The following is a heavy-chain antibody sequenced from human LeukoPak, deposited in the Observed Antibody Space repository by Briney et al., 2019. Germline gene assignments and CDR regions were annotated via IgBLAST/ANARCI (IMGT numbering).Heavy chain of an antibody. CDR3: ARVRNGRVSYYYYYYMDA. J-gene: IGHJ6*03. V-gene: IGHV4-4*07. CDR1: GGSISSYY. D-gene: IGHD6-6*01. Sequence: SETLSLTCTVSGGSISSYYWSWIRQPAGKGLEWIGRIYTSGSTNYNPSLKSRVTMSVDTSKNQFSLKLSPVTAADTAVYYCARVRNGRVSYYYYYYMDAWGKGTTVTVSS. CDR2: IYTSGST.